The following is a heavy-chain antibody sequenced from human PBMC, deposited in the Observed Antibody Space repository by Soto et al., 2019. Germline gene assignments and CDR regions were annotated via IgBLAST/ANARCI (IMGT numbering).Heavy chain of an antibody. CDR2: IYSSENT. D-gene: IGHD6-19*01. V-gene: IGHV4-39*07. Sequence: SETLSLTCTVSGGSVSSSSYSWGWIRQSPGKGLEWIGTIYSSENTYYNPSLKSRVTISVDTSKNQFSLKLSSVTAADTAVYYCARKQSGIAVAGFDYWGQGTLVTVSS. CDR3: ARKQSGIAVAGFDY. CDR1: GGSVSSSSYS. J-gene: IGHJ4*02.